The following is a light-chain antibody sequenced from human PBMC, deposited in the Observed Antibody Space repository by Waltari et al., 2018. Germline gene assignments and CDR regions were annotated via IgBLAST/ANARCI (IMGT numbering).Light chain of an antibody. CDR1: QSVSNF. CDR2: EAS. Sequence: EIVLTQSSPTLTLSPGERAPLPCRASQSVSNFLAWYQQKPGQAPRLLIYEASKRATGIPARFSGSGSGTDFTLTISSLEPEDFAVYYCQQRANWPPLTFGGGTKVEIK. V-gene: IGKV3-11*01. CDR3: QQRANWPPLT. J-gene: IGKJ4*01.